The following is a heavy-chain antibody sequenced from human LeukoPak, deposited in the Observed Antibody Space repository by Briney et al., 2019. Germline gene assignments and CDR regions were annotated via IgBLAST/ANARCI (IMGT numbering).Heavy chain of an antibody. J-gene: IGHJ5*02. V-gene: IGHV1-69*01. CDR1: GGTFSSYA. Sequence: GSSVKVSCKASGGTFSSYAISWVRQAPGQGLEWMGGIIPIFGTASYAQKFQGRVTITADESTSTAYMELSSLRSEDTAVYYCARDGRPAYYGSGSYPSWFDPWGQGTLVTVSS. D-gene: IGHD3-10*01. CDR3: ARDGRPAYYGSGSYPSWFDP. CDR2: IIPIFGTA.